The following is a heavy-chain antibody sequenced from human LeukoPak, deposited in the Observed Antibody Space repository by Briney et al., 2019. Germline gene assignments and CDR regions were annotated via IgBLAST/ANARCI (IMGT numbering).Heavy chain of an antibody. CDR1: GFTFSSYA. CDR2: ISYDGSNK. V-gene: IGHV3-30-3*01. D-gene: IGHD2-2*01. J-gene: IGHJ4*02. Sequence: PGRSLRLSCAASGFTFSSYAMHWVRQAPGKGLEWVAVISYDGSNKYYADSVKGRFIISRDNSKNTLYLQMNSLRAEDTAVYYCARAHCSSTSCYGDYWGQGTLVTVSS. CDR3: ARAHCSSTSCYGDY.